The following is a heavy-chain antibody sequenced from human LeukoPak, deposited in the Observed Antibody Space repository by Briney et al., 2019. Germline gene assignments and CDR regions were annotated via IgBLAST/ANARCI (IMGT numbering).Heavy chain of an antibody. CDR3: AGGLIGELEAFDI. D-gene: IGHD3-10*01. J-gene: IGHJ3*02. Sequence: SETLSLTCAVYGGSFSGYYWSWIRPPPGKGLEWIGEINHSGSTNYNPSLKSRVTISVDTSKNQFSLKLSSVTAADTAVYYCAGGLIGELEAFDIWGQGTKVTVSS. CDR1: GGSFSGYY. V-gene: IGHV4-34*01. CDR2: INHSGST.